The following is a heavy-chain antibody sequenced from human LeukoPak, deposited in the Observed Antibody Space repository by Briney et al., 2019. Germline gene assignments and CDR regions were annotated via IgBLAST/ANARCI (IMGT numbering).Heavy chain of an antibody. J-gene: IGHJ4*02. D-gene: IGHD6-6*01. CDR3: ARPSSSSNP. CDR1: GGSISSGGYY. V-gene: IGHV4-30-2*01. Sequence: PSETLSLTCTVSGGSISSGGYYWSWIRQPPGKGLEWIGEINHSGSTNYNPSLKSRVTISVDTSKNQFSLKLSSVTAADTAVYYCARPSSSSNPWGQGTLVTVSS. CDR2: INHSGST.